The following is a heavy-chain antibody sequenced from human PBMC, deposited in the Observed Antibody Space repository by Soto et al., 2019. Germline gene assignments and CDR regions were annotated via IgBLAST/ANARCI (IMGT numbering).Heavy chain of an antibody. J-gene: IGHJ4*02. Sequence: GGSLRLSCTASGFIFNNYAMTWVRQAPGRGLEWVSGISGRGDTTYYADSVKGRFTISRDNSKNTLYLQMNSLRAEDTAVYYCAKDDHDCRSISCGLRYFDYWGQGTLVTVSS. CDR2: ISGRGDTT. D-gene: IGHD2-2*01. CDR3: AKDDHDCRSISCGLRYFDY. V-gene: IGHV3-23*01. CDR1: GFIFNNYA.